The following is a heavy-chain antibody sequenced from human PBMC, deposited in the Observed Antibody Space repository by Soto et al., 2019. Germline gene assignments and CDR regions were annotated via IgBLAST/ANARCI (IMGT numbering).Heavy chain of an antibody. CDR3: GRMRLMSRHDSTPENLIDY. D-gene: IGHD3-3*01. CDR2: IDWNDDK. CDR1: GFSLSTIGLS. J-gene: IGHJ4*01. V-gene: IGHV2-70*11. Sequence: SGPTLVNPTQTLTLTCTFSGFSLSTIGLSVSWIRQPPGKALECLARIDWNDDKYYNTSLETRLTISMDTSKNQVVLIVTDVDPVDTATYYCGRMRLMSRHDSTPENLIDYWGQGTLVTVSS.